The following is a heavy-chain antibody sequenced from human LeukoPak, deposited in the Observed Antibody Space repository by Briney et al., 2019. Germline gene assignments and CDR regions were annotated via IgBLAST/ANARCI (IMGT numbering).Heavy chain of an antibody. D-gene: IGHD2-2*01. CDR3: ARGVGLLTVVPAAISY. CDR1: GYTFTSYY. V-gene: IGHV1-46*01. CDR2: INPSGGST. J-gene: IGHJ4*02. Sequence: ASVKVSCKASGYTFTSYYMHWVRQAPGQGLEWIGIINPSGGSTSYAQKFQGRVTMTRDTSTSTVYMELSSLRSEDTAVYYCARGVGLLTVVPAAISYWGQGTLVTVSS.